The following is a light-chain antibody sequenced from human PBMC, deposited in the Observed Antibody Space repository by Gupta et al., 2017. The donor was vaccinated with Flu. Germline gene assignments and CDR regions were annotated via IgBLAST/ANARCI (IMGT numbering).Light chain of an antibody. J-gene: IGKJ3*01. Sequence: GTLSLSPGERATLSGRASQSVSSSYVAWYQQKPGQAPRLLIYDASSRATGIPDRFSGSGSGTDFTLTISRLEPEDFAVYYCQQYGRAAFTFGPGTKVDIK. CDR1: QSVSSSY. CDR2: DAS. V-gene: IGKV3-20*01. CDR3: QQYGRAAFT.